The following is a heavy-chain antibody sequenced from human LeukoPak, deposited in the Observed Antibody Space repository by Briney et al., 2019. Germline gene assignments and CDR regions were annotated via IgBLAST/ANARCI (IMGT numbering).Heavy chain of an antibody. J-gene: IGHJ4*02. CDR2: ISWNSDSI. Sequence: PGGSLRLSCAASGFTFGDYAMDWVRHAPGKGLEWGSGISWNSDSIGYADSVKGRFTISRDNAKNSLYLQMNSLRAEDTALYYCAKRGGTLYSGYYWGSFDYWGQGTLVTVSS. V-gene: IGHV3-9*01. CDR3: AKRGGTLYSGYYWGSFDY. D-gene: IGHD5-12*01. CDR1: GFTFGDYA.